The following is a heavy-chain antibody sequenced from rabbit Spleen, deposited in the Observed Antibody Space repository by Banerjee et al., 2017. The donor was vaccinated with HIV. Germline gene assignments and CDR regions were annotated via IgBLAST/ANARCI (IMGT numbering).Heavy chain of an antibody. CDR2: INAITGKA. J-gene: IGHJ6*01. CDR1: GFSLSNNYY. D-gene: IGHD8-1*01. CDR3: ARDTGSSFSSYGMDL. Sequence: QEQLVESGGGLVKPGGTLTLTCKASGFSLSNNYYMCWVRQAPGKGLEWIACINAITGKAVYASWAKGRFTISKTSSTTVTLQMTSLTVADAATYFCARDTGSSFSSYGMDLWGPGTLVTVS. V-gene: IGHV1S45*01.